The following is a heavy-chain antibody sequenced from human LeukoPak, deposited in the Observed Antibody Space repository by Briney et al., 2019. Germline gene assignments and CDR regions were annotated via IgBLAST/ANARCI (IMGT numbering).Heavy chain of an antibody. Sequence: SETLSLTCAVYGGSFSGYYWSWIRQAPGKGLEWIGEINHSGSTNYNPSLRSRVTVSVHTSKNQLSLKLSSVTAADTAVYYCARQWLISPLFDYWGQGTLVTVSS. CDR2: INHSGST. CDR1: GGSFSGYY. V-gene: IGHV4-34*01. J-gene: IGHJ4*02. CDR3: ARQWLISPLFDY. D-gene: IGHD6-19*01.